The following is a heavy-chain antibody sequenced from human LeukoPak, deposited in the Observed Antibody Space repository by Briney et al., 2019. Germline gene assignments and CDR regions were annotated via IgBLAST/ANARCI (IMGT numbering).Heavy chain of an antibody. J-gene: IGHJ2*01. D-gene: IGHD5-24*01. CDR3: ARQWLDWYFDL. V-gene: IGHV4-39*01. CDR2: MSYSGSA. CDR1: SGSISSSSYY. Sequence: PSETLSLTSTVSSGSISSSSYYWGWIRQPPGKGLEWIGSMSYSGSAYYNPSLKSRVTIFVDTSKNQFSLKLRSVTAADTAVYYCARQWLDWYFDLWGRDTLVTVSS.